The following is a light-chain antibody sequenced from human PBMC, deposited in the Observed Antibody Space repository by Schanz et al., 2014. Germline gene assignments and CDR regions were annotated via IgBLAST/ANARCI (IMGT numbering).Light chain of an antibody. CDR3: QQYASFSWT. V-gene: IGKV1-5*01. CDR2: DAS. CDR1: QSISSW. Sequence: DIQMTQSPSTLSASVGDRVTITCRASQSISSWLAWYQQKPGKAPKVLIYDASSLESGVPSRFSGSGSGTEFTLTINSLQPDDFATYYCQQYASFSWTFGQGTKVEIK. J-gene: IGKJ1*01.